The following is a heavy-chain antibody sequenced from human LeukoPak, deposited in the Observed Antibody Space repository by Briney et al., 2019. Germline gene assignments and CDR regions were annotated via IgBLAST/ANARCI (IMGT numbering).Heavy chain of an antibody. CDR3: ARVPLGYDPVRNYYYGMDV. CDR1: GGTFSSYA. J-gene: IGHJ6*02. D-gene: IGHD3-22*01. CDR2: IIPIFGIA. Sequence: SVKVSCKASGGTFSSYATSWVRQAPGQGLEWMGRIIPIFGIANYAQKFQGRVTITADKSTSTAYMELSSLRSEDTAVYYCARVPLGYDPVRNYYYGMDVWGQGTTVTVSS. V-gene: IGHV1-69*04.